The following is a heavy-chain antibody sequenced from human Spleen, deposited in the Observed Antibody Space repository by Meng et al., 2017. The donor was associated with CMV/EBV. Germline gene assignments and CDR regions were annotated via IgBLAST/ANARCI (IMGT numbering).Heavy chain of an antibody. J-gene: IGHJ6*02. CDR1: GFTFSSYD. CDR2: IGTAGDT. V-gene: IGHV3-13*03. D-gene: IGHD6-6*01. CDR3: ARGGSSPLYYYGMDV. Sequence: GESLKISCAACGFTFSSYDMHWVRQATGKGLEWVSAIGTAGDTYYPGSVKGQITISRENAKNSLYHQMNSLRAGDTAVYYCARGGSSPLYYYGMDVWGQGTTVTVSS.